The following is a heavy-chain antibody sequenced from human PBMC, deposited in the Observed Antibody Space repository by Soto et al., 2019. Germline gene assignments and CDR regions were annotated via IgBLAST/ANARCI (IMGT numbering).Heavy chain of an antibody. D-gene: IGHD6-19*01. V-gene: IGHV4-39*01. CDR1: GGSISSSSYY. Sequence: SETLSLTCTVSGGSISSSSYYWGWIRQPPGKGLEWIGSIYYSGSTYYNPSLKSRVTISVDTSKNQFSLKLSSVTAADTAVYYCATFAAAGLVDYWGQGTLVTVSS. J-gene: IGHJ4*02. CDR3: ATFAAAGLVDY. CDR2: IYYSGST.